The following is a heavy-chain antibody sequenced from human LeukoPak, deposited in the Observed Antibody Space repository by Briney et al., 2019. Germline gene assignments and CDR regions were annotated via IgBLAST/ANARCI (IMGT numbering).Heavy chain of an antibody. V-gene: IGHV4-59*12. J-gene: IGHJ4*02. CDR3: ARGRTPQYYYGSGSYYHRYYFDY. Sequence: SETLSLTCTVSGGSISSYYWSWIRQPPGKGLEWIGYIYYSGSTNYNPSLKSRVTISVDTSKNQFSLKLSSVTAADTAVYYCARGRTPQYYYGSGSYYHRYYFDYWGQGTLVTVSS. CDR2: IYYSGST. CDR1: GGSISSYY. D-gene: IGHD3-10*01.